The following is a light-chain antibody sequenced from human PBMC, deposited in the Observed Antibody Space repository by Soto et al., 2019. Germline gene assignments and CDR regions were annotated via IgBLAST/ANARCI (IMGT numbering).Light chain of an antibody. J-gene: IGKJ4*01. CDR3: QHRVNWPT. CDR2: DVS. V-gene: IGKV3-11*01. CDR1: QSVSNY. Sequence: EIVLTQSPATLSLSPGERATLSCRASQSVSNYLGWYQQKSGQAPRLIISDVSKRATGIPPRFSGSGSGTDFTLTISSLGPEDFAVYYCQHRVNWPTFGGGAKVEIK.